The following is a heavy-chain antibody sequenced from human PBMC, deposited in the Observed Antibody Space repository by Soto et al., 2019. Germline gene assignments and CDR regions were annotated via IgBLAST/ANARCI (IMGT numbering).Heavy chain of an antibody. Sequence: QVQLVESGGGVVQPGRSLRLSCAVSGFTFSYYGMHWVRQAPGKGLEWGAVIWHDGSNQYYADSVKGRFAISRDDSKNTLSLQMNSLRAEDTAVYYCTRDFYGVDVWGQGTTVTVSS. J-gene: IGHJ6*02. V-gene: IGHV3-33*01. CDR3: TRDFYGVDV. CDR1: GFTFSYYG. CDR2: IWHDGSNQ.